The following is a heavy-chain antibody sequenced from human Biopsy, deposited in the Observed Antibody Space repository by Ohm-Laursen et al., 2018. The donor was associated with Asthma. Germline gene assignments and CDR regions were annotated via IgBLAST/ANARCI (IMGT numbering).Heavy chain of an antibody. CDR1: GYTFTSSG. D-gene: IGHD7-27*01. Sequence: APVKVSCKTSGYTFTSSGITWVRQAPGQGLEWMGRINPNGGGTHYAQKFQGRVTLTRDTSISTAYMDLSALTSDDTAVYYCARGQKSPGDRWFDPWGQGTLVTVSS. J-gene: IGHJ5*02. CDR3: ARGQKSPGDRWFDP. V-gene: IGHV1-2*06. CDR2: INPNGGGT.